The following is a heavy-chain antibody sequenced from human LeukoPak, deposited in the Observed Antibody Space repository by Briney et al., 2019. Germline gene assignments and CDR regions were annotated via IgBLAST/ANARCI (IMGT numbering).Heavy chain of an antibody. CDR2: IYYTGST. J-gene: IGHJ5*02. V-gene: IGHV4-39*01. CDR3: ARHREWRQLWLRELCRGWFDP. D-gene: IGHD5-18*01. Sequence: PSETLSLTCTVSGDSINSGSYYWGWIRQPPGKGLEWIGSIYYTGSTYYNPSLKSRVTISADTSKNQFSLKLSSVTAADTAVYYCARHREWRQLWLRELCRGWFDPWGQGTLVTVSS. CDR1: GDSINSGSYY.